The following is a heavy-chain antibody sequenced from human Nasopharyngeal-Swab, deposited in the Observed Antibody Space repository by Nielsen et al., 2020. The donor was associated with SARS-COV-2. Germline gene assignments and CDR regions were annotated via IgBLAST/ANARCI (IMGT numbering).Heavy chain of an antibody. CDR3: VRRETMITFGGVIAYYYGMDV. J-gene: IGHJ6*02. CDR2: IYYSGST. Sequence: WILQPPGKGLEWIGSIYYSGSTYYNPSLKSRVTISVDTSKNQFSLKLSSVTAADTAVYYCVRRETMITFGGVIAYYYGMDVWGQGTTVTVSS. V-gene: IGHV4-39*01. D-gene: IGHD3-16*02.